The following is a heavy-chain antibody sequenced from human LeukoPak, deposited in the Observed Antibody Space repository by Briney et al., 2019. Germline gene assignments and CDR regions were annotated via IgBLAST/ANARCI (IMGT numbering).Heavy chain of an antibody. CDR2: IDPSDSYT. Sequence: GGALTISFKVSGYRFTTYWITWGRQMPGKGLEWGGKIDPSDSYTNYSPSFQGHITISADKSISTAYLQWSSLKASDTAMFYCARQSPSSGYDSSNLDYWGQGTLVTVSS. CDR1: GYRFTTYW. D-gene: IGHD5-12*01. J-gene: IGHJ4*02. CDR3: ARQSPSSGYDSSNLDY. V-gene: IGHV5-10-1*01.